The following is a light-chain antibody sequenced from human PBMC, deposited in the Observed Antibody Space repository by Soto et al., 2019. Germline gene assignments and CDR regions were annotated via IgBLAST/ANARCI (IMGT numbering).Light chain of an antibody. CDR1: QSVGGSY. V-gene: IGKV3-20*01. CDR3: QDYRSSPLT. Sequence: EIVLTQSPGTLSLSPGERATLSCRASQSVGGSYLAWFQQKPGQAPRLLIYVASTRATGVQDRFIGSGSATDVSLTFNRLETEHFAVYYFQDYRSSPLTFGQGTKVEI. J-gene: IGKJ1*01. CDR2: VAS.